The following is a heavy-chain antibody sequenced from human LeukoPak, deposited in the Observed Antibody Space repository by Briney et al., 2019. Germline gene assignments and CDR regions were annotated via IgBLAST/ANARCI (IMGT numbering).Heavy chain of an antibody. CDR1: GFTFSSYA. J-gene: IGHJ4*02. Sequence: PGGSPRLSCAASGFTFSSYAMHWVRQAPGKGLEWVAVISYDGSNKYYADSVKGRFTISRDNSKNTLYLQMNSLRAEDTAVYYCARGRSGSYRDYWGQGTLVTVSS. V-gene: IGHV3-30-3*01. CDR2: ISYDGSNK. CDR3: ARGRSGSYRDY. D-gene: IGHD1-26*01.